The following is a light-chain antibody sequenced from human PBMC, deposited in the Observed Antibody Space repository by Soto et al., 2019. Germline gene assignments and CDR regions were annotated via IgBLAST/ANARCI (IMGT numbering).Light chain of an antibody. V-gene: IGKV3-20*01. CDR3: QHYGSLVLT. CDR2: GAS. CDR1: QSVSSTY. Sequence: EIVLTQSPGTLSLSPGERATLSCRASQSVSSTYLAWYQQKPGQAPRLLIYGASSRATGIPDRFSGSGSGTHFTLTISRLEPEYFAVYYCQHYGSLVLTFGGGTKVEIK. J-gene: IGKJ4*01.